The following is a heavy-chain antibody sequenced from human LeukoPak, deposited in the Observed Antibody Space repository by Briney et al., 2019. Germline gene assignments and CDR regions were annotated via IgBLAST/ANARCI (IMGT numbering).Heavy chain of an antibody. CDR2: INHSGST. Sequence: ASETLSLTCAVYGGSFSGYYWSWIRQPPGKGLEWIGEINHSGSTNYNPSLKSRVTISVDTSKNQFSLKLSSVTAADTAVYYCARRRPYCSSTSCYFYYYYMDVWGKGTTVTVSS. CDR1: GGSFSGYY. V-gene: IGHV4-34*01. D-gene: IGHD2-2*01. J-gene: IGHJ6*03. CDR3: ARRRPYCSSTSCYFYYYYMDV.